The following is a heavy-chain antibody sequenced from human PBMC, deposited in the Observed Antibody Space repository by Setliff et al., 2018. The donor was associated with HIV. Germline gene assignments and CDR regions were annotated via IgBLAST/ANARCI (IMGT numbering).Heavy chain of an antibody. CDR3: AGDYAGSGRPFDY. Sequence: KTSETLSLTCSVSGDSVSSSPYYWSWIRQPAGKGLEWIGRFDSTGSPDYNPSLKSRVTISIDTSKNHFSLKLSSVTAADTAVYFCAGDYAGSGRPFDYWGQGTQVTVSS. CDR2: FDSTGSP. D-gene: IGHD2-15*01. CDR1: GDSVSSSPYY. J-gene: IGHJ4*02. V-gene: IGHV4-61*02.